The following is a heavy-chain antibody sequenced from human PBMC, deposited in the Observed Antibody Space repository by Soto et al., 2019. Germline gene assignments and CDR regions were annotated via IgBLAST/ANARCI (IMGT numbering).Heavy chain of an antibody. Sequence: QVQLQQWGAGLLKPSETLSLTCAVYGGSFSGYYWSWIRQPPGKGLEWIGEINHSGSTNYNPSLKSRVTRSVDTSKNQFSLKLSSVTAADTAVYYCARGRYSSSWYRRGWFDPWGQGTLVTVSS. CDR1: GGSFSGYY. CDR2: INHSGST. J-gene: IGHJ5*02. CDR3: ARGRYSSSWYRRGWFDP. D-gene: IGHD6-13*01. V-gene: IGHV4-34*01.